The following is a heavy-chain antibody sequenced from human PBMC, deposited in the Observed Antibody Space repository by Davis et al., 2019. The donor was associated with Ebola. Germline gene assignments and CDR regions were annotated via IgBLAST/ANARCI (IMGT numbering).Heavy chain of an antibody. CDR1: GGTFSSYA. Sequence: SVKVSCKASGGTFSSYAISWVRQAPGQGLEWMGGIIPIFGTANYAQKFQGRVTITADTSTTTAYMELRSLRSDDTAVYYCAREGSSGWKGYFDYWGQGTLVTVSS. CDR3: AREGSSGWKGYFDY. V-gene: IGHV1-69*06. J-gene: IGHJ4*02. CDR2: IIPIFGTA. D-gene: IGHD6-19*01.